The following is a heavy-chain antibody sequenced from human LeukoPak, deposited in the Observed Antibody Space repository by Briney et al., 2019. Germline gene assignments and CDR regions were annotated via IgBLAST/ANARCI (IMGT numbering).Heavy chain of an antibody. D-gene: IGHD3-10*01. V-gene: IGHV4-61*05. CDR3: ARHSRITMPPRGYFQH. CDR1: GDSIGTSDNY. J-gene: IGHJ1*01. CDR2: IYYSGST. Sequence: SETLSLTCTVSGDSIGTSDNYWSWIRQPPGKGLEWIGYIYYSGSTNYNPSLKSRVTISVDTSKNQFSLKLSSVTAADTAVYYCARHSRITMPPRGYFQHWGQGTLVTVSS.